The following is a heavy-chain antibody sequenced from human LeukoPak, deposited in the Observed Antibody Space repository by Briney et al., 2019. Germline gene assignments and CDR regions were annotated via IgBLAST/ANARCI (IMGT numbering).Heavy chain of an antibody. D-gene: IGHD4-17*01. V-gene: IGHV3-23*01. Sequence: PGGSLRLSCTASGLTFSNYATTWVRQAPGEGLEWVSPITGSGRGTYYADSVKGRFSVSRDNSPNTVFLHMNSLRADDTALYYCSKDPNGDYVGAFEMWGPGAMVTVSS. CDR3: SKDPNGDYVGAFEM. CDR2: ITGSGRGT. J-gene: IGHJ3*02. CDR1: GLTFSNYA.